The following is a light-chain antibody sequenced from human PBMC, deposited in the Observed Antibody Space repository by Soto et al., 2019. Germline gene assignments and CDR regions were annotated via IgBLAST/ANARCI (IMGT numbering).Light chain of an antibody. CDR2: GNS. Sequence: QSALAQPPSVSGAPGQSVTISCTGSSSNIGAGYDVHWYQQPPGTAPKLLIFGNSDRPSGVPDRFSGSKSGTSASLAITGLTAEDEPDHYCPPYDTTLSASYVFGTGTKVTV. V-gene: IGLV1-40*01. CDR1: SSNIGAGYD. J-gene: IGLJ1*01. CDR3: PPYDTTLSASYV.